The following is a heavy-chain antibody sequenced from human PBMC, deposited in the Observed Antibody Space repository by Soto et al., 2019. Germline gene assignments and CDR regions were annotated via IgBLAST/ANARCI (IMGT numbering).Heavy chain of an antibody. CDR2: ISYDGTTE. V-gene: IGHV3-30-3*01. Sequence: QVQLVESGGGVVQPGRSLRLSCAASGFTFSHYAMHWVRQAPGKGLEWLAAISYDGTTEYYADSVKGRFSISRDSSKNTLYLQMNSLRAEDTALYYCARDWDYSDSVGCPAYWGQGTLVTVSS. D-gene: IGHD4-17*01. J-gene: IGHJ4*02. CDR3: ARDWDYSDSVGCPAY. CDR1: GFTFSHYA.